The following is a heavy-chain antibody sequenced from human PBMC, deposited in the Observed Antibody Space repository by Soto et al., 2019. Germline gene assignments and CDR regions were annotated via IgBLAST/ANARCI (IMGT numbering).Heavy chain of an antibody. CDR1: GFTFTSYG. Sequence: GGSMRLSCTASGFTFTSYGMGWVRQAPGKGLQWVSTIRGDGGQTHYTDSVKGRFSISRDNSKNTVYLQMDSLRAEDTAMYFCARDVGLDSDDFFAYWGQGTQVTVSS. CDR2: IRGDGGQT. D-gene: IGHD3-9*01. CDR3: ARDVGLDSDDFFAY. J-gene: IGHJ4*02. V-gene: IGHV3-23*01.